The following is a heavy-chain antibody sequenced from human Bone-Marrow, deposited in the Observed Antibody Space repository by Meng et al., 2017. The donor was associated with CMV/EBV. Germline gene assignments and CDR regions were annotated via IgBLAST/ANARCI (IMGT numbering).Heavy chain of an antibody. Sequence: SVKVSCKASGGTFSSYTISWVRQAPGQGLEWMGRIIPILGIANYAQKFQGRVTITADKSTSTAYMELSSLGSEDTAVYYCVGVPASNWFDPWGQGTLVTVSS. CDR3: VGVPASNWFDP. V-gene: IGHV1-69*02. CDR2: IIPILGIA. D-gene: IGHD2-2*01. J-gene: IGHJ5*02. CDR1: GGTFSSYT.